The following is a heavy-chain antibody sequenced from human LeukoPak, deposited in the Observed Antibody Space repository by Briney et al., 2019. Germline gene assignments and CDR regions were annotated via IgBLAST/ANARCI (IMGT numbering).Heavy chain of an antibody. D-gene: IGHD6-19*01. CDR1: GFTFSSYA. Sequence: GGSLRLSCAASGFTFSSYAMHWVRQAPGKGLEWVAVISYDGSNKYYADSVKGRFTISRDNSKNTLYLQMNSLRAEDTAVYYCARDSSGWHDAFDIWGQGTMVTVSS. CDR2: ISYDGSNK. J-gene: IGHJ3*02. V-gene: IGHV3-30*04. CDR3: ARDSSGWHDAFDI.